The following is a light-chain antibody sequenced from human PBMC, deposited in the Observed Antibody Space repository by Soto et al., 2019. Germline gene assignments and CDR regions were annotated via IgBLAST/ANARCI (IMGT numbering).Light chain of an antibody. CDR3: ATWDDSLSGQV. J-gene: IGLJ1*01. CDR2: RSD. Sequence: QSVLTQPPSASETPGQRVTISCSGISSHIGSNYVYWYQQFPATAPTLLIYRSDQRPSGVPDRFSGSKSGTSASLAISGLRSEDEADYYCATWDDSLSGQVFGTGTKLTVL. V-gene: IGLV1-47*01. CDR1: SSHIGSNY.